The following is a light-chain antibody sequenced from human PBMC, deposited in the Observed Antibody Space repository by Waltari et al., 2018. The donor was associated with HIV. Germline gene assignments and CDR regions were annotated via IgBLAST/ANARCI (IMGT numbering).Light chain of an antibody. CDR3: SSYTSSSTV. CDR2: EVS. J-gene: IGLJ3*02. CDR1: SSDVVGYNY. V-gene: IGLV2-14*01. Sequence: QSALTQPASVSGSPGQSITISCTGTSSDVVGYNYVSWYQQHPGKAPKLMIYEVSNRPSGVSNRFSGSKSGNTASLTISGLQAEDEADYYCSSYTSSSTVFGGGTKLTVL.